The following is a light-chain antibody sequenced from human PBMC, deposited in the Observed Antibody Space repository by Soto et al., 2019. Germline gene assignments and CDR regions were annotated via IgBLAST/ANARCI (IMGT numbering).Light chain of an antibody. CDR1: QSVSSN. CDR3: QQYNNWPPLT. J-gene: IGKJ4*01. V-gene: IGKV3-15*01. Sequence: ILMTQSPSTLSVYPGERATLSCRASQSVSSNLAWYQQKPGQAPRLLIYGASTRATGIPARFSGSGSGTEFTLTISSLQSEDFAVYYCQQYNNWPPLTFGGGTEVDIK. CDR2: GAS.